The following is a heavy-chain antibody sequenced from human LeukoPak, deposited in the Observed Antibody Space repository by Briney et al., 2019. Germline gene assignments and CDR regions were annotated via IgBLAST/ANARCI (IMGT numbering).Heavy chain of an antibody. CDR2: IYSGGST. V-gene: IGHV3-66*02. J-gene: IGHJ5*02. D-gene: IGHD1-26*01. CDR1: GFTVGSNY. Sequence: GGSLRRSCSASGFTVGSNYVSWVRQAPGKGLEWVSVIYSGGSTYYADSVKGRFTISRDNSKNTLYLQMNSLKAEDTAVYYCARDSGGGATAGFNWFDPWGQGTLVTVSS. CDR3: ARDSGGGATAGFNWFDP.